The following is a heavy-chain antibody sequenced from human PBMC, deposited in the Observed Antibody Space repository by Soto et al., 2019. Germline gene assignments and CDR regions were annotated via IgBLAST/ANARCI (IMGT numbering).Heavy chain of an antibody. Sequence: PGGSLRLSCAASGFTFSSYAMSWVRQAPGKGLEWVSAISGSGGSTYYADSVKGRFTISRDNSKNTLYLQMNSLRAEDTAVYYCAKDRSWGLVRSGFAYWGQGTLVTVSS. CDR2: ISGSGGST. J-gene: IGHJ4*02. D-gene: IGHD3-16*01. CDR3: AKDRSWGLVRSGFAY. V-gene: IGHV3-23*01. CDR1: GFTFSSYA.